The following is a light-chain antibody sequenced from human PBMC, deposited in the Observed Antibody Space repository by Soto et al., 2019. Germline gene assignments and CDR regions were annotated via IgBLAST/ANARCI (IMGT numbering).Light chain of an antibody. CDR3: QQYYSTPLT. V-gene: IGKV4-1*01. CDR1: QSVLYSSNNKNY. CDR2: WAS. J-gene: IGKJ4*01. Sequence: EIVMTKSPDTLAVSLGERATINCKSSQSVLYSSNNKNYLAWYQQKPGQPPKLLIYWASTRESGVPDRFSGSGSGTDFTLTIRSLQAEDVAVYYCQQYYSTPLTFGGGTKVDI.